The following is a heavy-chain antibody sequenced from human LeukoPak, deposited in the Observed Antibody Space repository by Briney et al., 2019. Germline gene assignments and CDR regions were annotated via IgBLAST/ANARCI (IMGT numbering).Heavy chain of an antibody. Sequence: GGSLRLSCAASGFTFSSYGMHWVRQAPGKGLEWVAVIWYGGSNKYYADSVKGRFTISRDNSKNTLYLQMNSLRAEDTAVYYCAKDRVTAAGYYFEYWGQGTLVTVSS. CDR3: AKDRVTAAGYYFEY. J-gene: IGHJ4*02. CDR1: GFTFSSYG. V-gene: IGHV3-30*02. D-gene: IGHD6-13*01. CDR2: IWYGGSNK.